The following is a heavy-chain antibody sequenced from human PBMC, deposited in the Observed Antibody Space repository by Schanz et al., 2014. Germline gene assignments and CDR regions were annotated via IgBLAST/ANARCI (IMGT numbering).Heavy chain of an antibody. D-gene: IGHD1-7*01. CDR3: AMGGYQLHH. CDR1: GFTFSTYA. Sequence: EVQLLESGGGFVQPGGSLRLSCSASGFTFSTYAMSWVRQAPGKGLEWVSAINGNGGITYYADPVKGRFTISRDNSKNTLYLQMKSLRVEDTAVYYCAMGGYQLHHWGQGTLVTVSS. V-gene: IGHV3-23*01. CDR2: INGNGGIT. J-gene: IGHJ4*02.